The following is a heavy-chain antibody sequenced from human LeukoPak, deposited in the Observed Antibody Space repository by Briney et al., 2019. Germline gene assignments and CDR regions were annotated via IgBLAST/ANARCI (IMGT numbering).Heavy chain of an antibody. CDR3: ARVQEYSSGWSLNRDCYYMDV. CDR1: GYTFTSYG. J-gene: IGHJ6*03. D-gene: IGHD6-19*01. Sequence: GASVKVSCKASGYTFTSYGISWVRQAPGQGLEWMGWISAYNGNTNYAQKLQGRVTMTTDTSTSTAYMELRSLRSDDTAVYYCARVQEYSSGWSLNRDCYYMDVWGKGTTVTVSS. V-gene: IGHV1-18*01. CDR2: ISAYNGNT.